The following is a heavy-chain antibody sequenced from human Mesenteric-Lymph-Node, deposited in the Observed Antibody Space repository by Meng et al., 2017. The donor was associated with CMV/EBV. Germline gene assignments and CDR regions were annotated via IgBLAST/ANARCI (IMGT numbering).Heavy chain of an antibody. V-gene: IGHV3-74*01. J-gene: IGHJ4*02. D-gene: IGHD3-10*01. CDR3: AREHYYGSGSSLLPDY. CDR1: YW. Sequence: YWMHWVRQAPGKGLEWVARVSDGGRSTTYAESVKGRFSTCRDNMKNTLYLQMDSLRVDDTAMYFCAREHYYGSGSSLLPDYWGQGTLVTVSS. CDR2: VSDGGRST.